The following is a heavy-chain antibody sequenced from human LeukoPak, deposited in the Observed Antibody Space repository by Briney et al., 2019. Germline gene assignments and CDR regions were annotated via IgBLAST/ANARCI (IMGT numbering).Heavy chain of an antibody. CDR2: IYYSGST. CDR1: GGSISSSSYY. D-gene: IGHD6-19*01. CDR3: ARAGSGWYDYYYYYMDV. J-gene: IGHJ6*03. V-gene: IGHV4-30-4*08. Sequence: ASETLSLTCTVSGGSISSSSYYWGWIRQPPGKGLEWIGYIYYSGSTYYNPSLKSRVTISVDTSKNQFSLKLSSVTAADTAVYYCARAGSGWYDYYYYYMDVWGKGTTVTVSS.